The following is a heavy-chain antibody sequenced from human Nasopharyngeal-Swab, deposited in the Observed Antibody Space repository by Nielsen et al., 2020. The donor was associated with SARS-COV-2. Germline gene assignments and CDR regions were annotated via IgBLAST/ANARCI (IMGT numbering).Heavy chain of an antibody. V-gene: IGHV1-2*04. Sequence: ASVKVSCKASGYTFTGYYMHWVRQAPGQGLEWMGWINPDSGGTNYAQKFQGWVTMTRDTSISTAYMELSRLRSDDTAVYYCARDSGAVGTDYWGQGTLVTVSS. J-gene: IGHJ4*02. CDR3: ARDSGAVGTDY. CDR2: INPDSGGT. D-gene: IGHD6-19*01. CDR1: GYTFTGYY.